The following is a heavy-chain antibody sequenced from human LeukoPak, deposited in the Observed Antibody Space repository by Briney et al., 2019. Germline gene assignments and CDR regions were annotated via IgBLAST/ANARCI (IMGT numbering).Heavy chain of an antibody. J-gene: IGHJ4*02. D-gene: IGHD3-10*01. Sequence: SETLCLTCAVYGGSFSGYYWSWIRQPPGKGLEWIGEINHSGSTNYNPSLKSRVTISVDTSKNQFSLKLSSVTAADTAVYYCARAEGDVNFDYWGQGTLVTVSS. V-gene: IGHV4-34*01. CDR1: GGSFSGYY. CDR2: INHSGST. CDR3: ARAEGDVNFDY.